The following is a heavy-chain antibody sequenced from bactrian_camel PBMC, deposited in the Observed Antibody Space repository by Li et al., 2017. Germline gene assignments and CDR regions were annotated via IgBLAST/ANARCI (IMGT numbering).Heavy chain of an antibody. CDR1: GYRHSSGVC. J-gene: IGHJ6*01. D-gene: IGHD5*01. V-gene: IGHV3S1*01. Sequence: HVQLVESGGGSVQAGGSLNLSCAASGYRHSSGVCAGWFRQAPGKEREVVASINLRDGSAAYTNSVSGRFTVSQDHTSSTMYLQMNNLKPEDTAVYYCAADWGNYYAPEAFGYWGQGTQVTVS. CDR2: INLRDGSA. CDR3: AADWGNYYAPEAFGY.